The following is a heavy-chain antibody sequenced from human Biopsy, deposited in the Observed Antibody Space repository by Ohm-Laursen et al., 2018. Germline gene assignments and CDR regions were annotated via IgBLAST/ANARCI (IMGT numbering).Heavy chain of an antibody. CDR2: INPSGSTT. CDR1: GYNFTSYY. D-gene: IGHD6-19*01. J-gene: IGHJ4*02. Sequence: GSSVKVSCKASGYNFTSYYMHWVRQAPGQGLEWMGMINPSGSTTSYLQIFQGRVTMTRDTSESTVYMELSSLRSADTAVYFCARNTGWYGDLYYFDYWGQGTLVTVSS. CDR3: ARNTGWYGDLYYFDY. V-gene: IGHV1-46*01.